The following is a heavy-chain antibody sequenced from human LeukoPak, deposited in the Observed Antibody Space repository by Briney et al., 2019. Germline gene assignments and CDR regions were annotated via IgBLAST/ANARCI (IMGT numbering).Heavy chain of an antibody. Sequence: KDGESLKISCKGSGYSFTSYWIGWVRQMPGKGLEWMGIIYPGDSDTRYSPSFQGQVTISADKSISTAYLQWSSLRASDTAIYYCARTYSSVRGYFDYWGQGTLVTVSS. J-gene: IGHJ4*02. CDR1: GYSFTSYW. D-gene: IGHD6-19*01. CDR3: ARTYSSVRGYFDY. CDR2: IYPGDSDT. V-gene: IGHV5-51*01.